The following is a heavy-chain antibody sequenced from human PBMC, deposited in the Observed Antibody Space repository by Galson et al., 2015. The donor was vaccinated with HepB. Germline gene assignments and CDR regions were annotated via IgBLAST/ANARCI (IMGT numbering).Heavy chain of an antibody. D-gene: IGHD6-19*01. Sequence: SLRLSCAASAFTFSSHAMHWVRQAPGKGLEWVAVIWYDDSNKDYADSVKGRFNIFRDNSKNTLYLQMNSLRAEDTAVYYCAKDVGVGVAEYYYYGMDAWGQGTTVIVSS. J-gene: IGHJ6*02. CDR2: IWYDDSNK. CDR1: AFTFSSHA. CDR3: AKDVGVGVAEYYYYGMDA. V-gene: IGHV3-33*06.